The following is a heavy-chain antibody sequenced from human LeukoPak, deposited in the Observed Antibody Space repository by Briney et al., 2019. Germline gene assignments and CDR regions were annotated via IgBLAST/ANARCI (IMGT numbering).Heavy chain of an antibody. CDR3: ARASSVEMATRFDAFDI. CDR1: GFTFSSYS. J-gene: IGHJ3*02. Sequence: GGSLRLSCAASGFTFSSYSMNWVRQAPGKGLEWVTSISSSSSYIYYADSVKGRFTIPRDNSTHSLYLQMNSLRAEDTALYYCARASSVEMATRFDAFDIWGQGTMVTVSS. CDR2: ISSSSSYI. V-gene: IGHV3-21*01. D-gene: IGHD5-24*01.